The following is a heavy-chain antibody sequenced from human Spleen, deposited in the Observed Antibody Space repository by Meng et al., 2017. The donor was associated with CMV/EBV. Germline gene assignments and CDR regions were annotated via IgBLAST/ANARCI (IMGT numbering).Heavy chain of an antibody. CDR3: ARDDVGFSSSQLSPRSYYGMDV. Sequence: SETLSLTCTVSGGSISSYYWSWIRQPPGKGLEWIGYIYYSGGTNYNPSLKSRVTISVDTSKNQFSLKLSSVTAADTAVYFCARDDVGFSSSQLSPRSYYGMDVWGQGTSVTVSS. CDR1: GGSISSYY. J-gene: IGHJ6*02. D-gene: IGHD6-13*01. CDR2: IYYSGGT. V-gene: IGHV4-59*01.